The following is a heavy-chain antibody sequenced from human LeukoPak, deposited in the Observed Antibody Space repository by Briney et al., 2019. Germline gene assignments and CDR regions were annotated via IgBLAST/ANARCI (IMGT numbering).Heavy chain of an antibody. D-gene: IGHD6-6*01. J-gene: IGHJ6*02. Sequence: GGSLRLSCAASGFTFSSYAMWWVRQAPGKGLEWVAVIEYDGSYKYYADSVKGRFTISRDNSKNTVYLQMNSLRAEDTALYYCTKDLSSYTTSSRGYGMDVWAQGTTVTVSS. V-gene: IGHV3-33*06. CDR2: IEYDGSYK. CDR3: TKDLSSYTTSSRGYGMDV. CDR1: GFTFSSYA.